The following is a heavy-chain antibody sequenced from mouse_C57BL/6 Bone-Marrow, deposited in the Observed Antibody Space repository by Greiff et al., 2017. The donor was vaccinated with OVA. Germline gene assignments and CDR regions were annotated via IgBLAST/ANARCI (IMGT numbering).Heavy chain of an antibody. CDR1: GYSITSGYY. CDR3: ARGYYGHWGVGFAY. V-gene: IGHV3-6*01. D-gene: IGHD2-1*01. Sequence: ESGPGLVKPSQSLSLTCSVTGYSITSGYYWNWIRQFPGNKLEWMGYISYDGSNNSNPSLKNRISITRDTSKNQFFLKLNSVTTEDTATYYCARGYYGHWGVGFAYWGQGTLVTVSA. J-gene: IGHJ3*01. CDR2: ISYDGSN.